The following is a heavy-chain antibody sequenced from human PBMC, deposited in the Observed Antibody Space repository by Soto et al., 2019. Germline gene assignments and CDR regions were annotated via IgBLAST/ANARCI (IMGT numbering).Heavy chain of an antibody. CDR2: ITSSSDAI. Sequence: EVQLVESGGALVHPGGSLRLSCAVSGFPFRSYEMNWVRQAPGKGPEWVSYITSSSDAIYYAASVKGRFTVSRDNAKNSLSLKMNGLRAEDTAVYYCAILEFGDYLLSYGVDVWGQGTTVTVSS. CDR3: AILEFGDYLLSYGVDV. J-gene: IGHJ6*02. D-gene: IGHD4-17*01. CDR1: GFPFRSYE. V-gene: IGHV3-48*03.